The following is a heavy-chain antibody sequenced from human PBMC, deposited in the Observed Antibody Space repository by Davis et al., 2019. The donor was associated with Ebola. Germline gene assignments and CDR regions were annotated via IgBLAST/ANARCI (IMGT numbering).Heavy chain of an antibody. CDR1: GYTFRNYD. D-gene: IGHD3-10*01. CDR3: ARLDHLYGSGYWNDN. Sequence: ASVKVSCKASGYTFRNYDISWVRQAPGQGLEWMGRTNPYNGNTNYAQNFQGRITMTTDTSTSAAYMELRSLRSDDTAVYYCARLDHLYGSGYWNDNWDQGTLVTVSS. J-gene: IGHJ4*02. V-gene: IGHV1-18*01. CDR2: TNPYNGNT.